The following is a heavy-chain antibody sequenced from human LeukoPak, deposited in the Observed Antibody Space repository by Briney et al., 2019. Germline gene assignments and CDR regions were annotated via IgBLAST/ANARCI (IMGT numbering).Heavy chain of an antibody. CDR2: FYNTGST. J-gene: IGHJ2*01. CDR1: GASIKTYY. CDR3: TRDNGGDYWYFDI. D-gene: IGHD2-8*01. Sequence: SETLSLTCTVSGASIKTYYWSWIRQPAGKGLEWIGRFYNTGSTNYNPALESRVTISVDTSKNQVSLKLNSVTAADTAVYYCTRDNGGDYWYFDIWGRGTLVTVSS. V-gene: IGHV4-4*07.